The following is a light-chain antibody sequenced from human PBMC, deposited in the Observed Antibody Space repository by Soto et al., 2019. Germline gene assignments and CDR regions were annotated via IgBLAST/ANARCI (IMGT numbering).Light chain of an antibody. CDR3: HQYGGSPQT. J-gene: IGKJ1*01. CDR1: QSVSNY. V-gene: IGKV3-20*01. CDR2: GAS. Sequence: EIVLTQSPGTLSLSPGERATLSCRASQSVSNYLAWYQRKPGQAPRLLIYGASSRATGIPDRFSGSGSGTDFTLTISRLEPEELAVYYCHQYGGSPQTFGQGTKVEIK.